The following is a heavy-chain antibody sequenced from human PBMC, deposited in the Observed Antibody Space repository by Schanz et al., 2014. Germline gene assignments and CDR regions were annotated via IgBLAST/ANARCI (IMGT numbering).Heavy chain of an antibody. CDR2: ITYNGGTI. CDR1: GITFSSHS. D-gene: IGHD3-10*01. CDR3: VRDILHRVYDSGSP. V-gene: IGHV3-48*04. Sequence: EVHLVESGGGLVQPGGSLRLSCAASGITFSSHSFNWVRQAPGKGLEWISYITYNGGTIYYADSVKGRFTISRDNAKNSLFLHMNSLRAEDTAVYYCVRDILHRVYDSGSPWGQGTLXTVSS. J-gene: IGHJ5*02.